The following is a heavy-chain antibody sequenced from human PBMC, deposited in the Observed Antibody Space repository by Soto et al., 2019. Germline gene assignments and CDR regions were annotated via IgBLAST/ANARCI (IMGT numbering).Heavy chain of an antibody. CDR2: IWYDGSNK. D-gene: IGHD3-3*01. CDR3: ARKYYDFWSGYYTGYYYGMDV. V-gene: IGHV3-33*01. Sequence: QVQLVESGGGVVQPGRSLRLSCAASGFTFSSYGMHWVRQAPGKGLEWVAVIWYDGSNKYYADSVKGRFTISRDNSKNTLYLQMNSLRAEDTAVYYCARKYYDFWSGYYTGYYYGMDVWGQGTTVTVSS. CDR1: GFTFSSYG. J-gene: IGHJ6*02.